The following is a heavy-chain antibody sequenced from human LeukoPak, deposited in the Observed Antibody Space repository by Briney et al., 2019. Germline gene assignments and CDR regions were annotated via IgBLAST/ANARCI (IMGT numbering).Heavy chain of an antibody. CDR3: AKDARRRSGYAHMDV. CDR2: ISWNSGSI. D-gene: IGHD3-3*01. J-gene: IGHJ6*04. V-gene: IGHV3-9*03. CDR1: GFTFDDYA. Sequence: GGSLRLSCAASGFTFDDYAMHWVRQAPGKGLEWVSGISWNSGSIGYADSVKGRFTISRDNAKNSLYLQMNSLRAEDMALYYCAKDARRRSGYAHMDVWGKGTTVTVSS.